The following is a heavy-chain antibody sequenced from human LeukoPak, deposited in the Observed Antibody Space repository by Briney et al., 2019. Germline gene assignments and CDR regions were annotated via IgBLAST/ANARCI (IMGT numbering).Heavy chain of an antibody. CDR3: ARTYCSGGSCYSAPYYYYGMDV. CDR2: ISSSSSYI. J-gene: IGHJ6*04. Sequence: GGSLRLSCAASGFTFSSYSMNWVRQAPGKGLEWVSSISSSSSYIYYADSVKGRFTISRDNAKNSLYLQMNSLRAEDTAVYYCARTYCSGGSCYSAPYYYYGMDVWGKGTTVTVSS. V-gene: IGHV3-21*01. D-gene: IGHD2-15*01. CDR1: GFTFSSYS.